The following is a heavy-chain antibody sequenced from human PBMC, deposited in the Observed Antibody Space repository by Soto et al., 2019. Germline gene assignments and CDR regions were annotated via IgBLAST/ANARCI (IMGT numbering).Heavy chain of an antibody. CDR1: GYSFTSYW. Sequence: EDSLKISCKGSGYSFTSYWIGWVRQMPGKGLEWMGIIYPGDSDTRYSPSFQGQVTISADKSISTAYLQWSSLKASDTAMYYCARRLSYYDSSGYSYYFDYWGQGTLVTVSS. CDR2: IYPGDSDT. CDR3: ARRLSYYDSSGYSYYFDY. D-gene: IGHD3-22*01. J-gene: IGHJ4*02. V-gene: IGHV5-51*01.